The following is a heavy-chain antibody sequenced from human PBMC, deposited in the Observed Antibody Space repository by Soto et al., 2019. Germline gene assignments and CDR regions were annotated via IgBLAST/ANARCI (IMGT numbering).Heavy chain of an antibody. V-gene: IGHV3-48*03. Sequence: SLRLSCAASGFSLSDYEMNWVRQAPGKGLEWIAHISFSGSTIYYADSVKGRFSISRDNSKNFLYLQMSGLRDDDSAVYYCTRVAGLFYGVDVWRLGTTVTL. J-gene: IGHJ6*02. CDR2: ISFSGSTI. CDR3: TRVAGLFYGVDV. CDR1: GFSLSDYE.